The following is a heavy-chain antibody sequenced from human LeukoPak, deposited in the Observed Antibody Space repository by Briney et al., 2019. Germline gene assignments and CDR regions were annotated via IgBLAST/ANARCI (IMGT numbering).Heavy chain of an antibody. CDR2: IYSSGST. D-gene: IGHD6-6*01. CDR3: ARAMSIAARLQTIFDY. V-gene: IGHV4-39*07. CDR1: GASISSGSNY. Sequence: SETLSLTCSVSGASISSGSNYWGWIRQPPGKTLEWIGSIYSSGSTYYNPSLKSRVIIIIGTPKNHFSLTLSSVTAADTAVYYCARAMSIAARLQTIFDYWGQGTLVTVSS. J-gene: IGHJ4*02.